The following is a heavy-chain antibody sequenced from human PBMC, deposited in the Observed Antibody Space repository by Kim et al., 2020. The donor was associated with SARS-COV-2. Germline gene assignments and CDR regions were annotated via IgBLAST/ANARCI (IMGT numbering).Heavy chain of an antibody. J-gene: IGHJ1*01. V-gene: IGHV3-33*06. CDR3: AKASIGILAAAGTYFQH. CDR1: GFTFSSYG. CDR2: IWYDGSNK. D-gene: IGHD6-13*01. Sequence: GGSLRLSCAASGFTFSSYGMHWVRQAPGKGLEWVAVIWYDGSNKYYADSVKGRFTISRDNSKNTLYLQMNSLRAEDTAVYYCAKASIGILAAAGTYFQHWGQGTLVTVSS.